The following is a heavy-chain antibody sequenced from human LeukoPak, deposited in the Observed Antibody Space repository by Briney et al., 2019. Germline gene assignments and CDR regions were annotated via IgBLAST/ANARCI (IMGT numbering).Heavy chain of an antibody. V-gene: IGHV1-69*05. CDR1: GGTFSSYA. Sequence: SVKVSCKASGGTFSSYAISWVRQAPGQGREWMGGIIPIFGTANYAQKFRGRVTITTDEYTSTAYMELSSLRSADTAVYYCARDRGIAARNYYYYMDVWGKGTTVTVSS. J-gene: IGHJ6*03. CDR3: ARDRGIAARNYYYYMDV. CDR2: IIPIFGTA. D-gene: IGHD6-6*01.